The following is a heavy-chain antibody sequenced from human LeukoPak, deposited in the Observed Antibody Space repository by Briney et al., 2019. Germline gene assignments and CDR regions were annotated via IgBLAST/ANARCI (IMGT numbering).Heavy chain of an antibody. CDR2: IFPSGGEI. V-gene: IGHV3-23*01. J-gene: IGHJ4*02. CDR1: GFTFSTFA. D-gene: IGHD2-8*02. Sequence: GGSLRLSCAASGFTFSTFAMIWVRQPPGKGLEWVPSIFPSGGEIHYADSVRGRFTISRDNSKSTLSLQMNSLRAEDTAIYYCATYRQVLLPFESWGQGTLVTVSS. CDR3: ATYRQVLLPFES.